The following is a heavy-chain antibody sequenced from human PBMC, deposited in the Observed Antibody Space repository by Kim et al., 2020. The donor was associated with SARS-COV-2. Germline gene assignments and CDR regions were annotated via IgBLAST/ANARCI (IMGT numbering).Heavy chain of an antibody. D-gene: IGHD3-22*01. Sequence: PSLKSRVTISVDTSKNQFALKLSAVTAADTAVYDCARGGYDDSSGDYFQPWGQGTLVTVSS. V-gene: IGHV4-59*09. J-gene: IGHJ1*01. CDR3: ARGGYDDSSGDYFQP.